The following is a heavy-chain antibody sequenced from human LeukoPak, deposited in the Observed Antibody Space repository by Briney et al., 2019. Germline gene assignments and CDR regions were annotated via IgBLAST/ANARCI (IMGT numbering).Heavy chain of an antibody. J-gene: IGHJ4*02. Sequence: GGSLRLSCAASGFTFSSYWMNWARQAPGKGLEWVASINHNGNVNYYVDSVKGRFTISRDNAKNSLYLQMSNLRAEDTAVYYCARERSGSYYFDYWGQGTLVTVSS. CDR1: GFTFSSYW. D-gene: IGHD1-26*01. CDR2: INHNGNVN. V-gene: IGHV3-7*03. CDR3: ARERSGSYYFDY.